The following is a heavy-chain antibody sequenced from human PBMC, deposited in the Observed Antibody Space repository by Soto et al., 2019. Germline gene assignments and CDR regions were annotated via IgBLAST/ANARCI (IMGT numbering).Heavy chain of an antibody. J-gene: IGHJ4*02. D-gene: IGHD3-22*01. CDR1: GFTFSSYA. Sequence: GGSLRLSCAASGFTFSSYAMSWVRQTPGKGLEWVSAIGDSGVSTYHADSVKGRFTISRDNSKNTLFLQMNSLRAEDTAVYYSAKGSRRYYDSTHYYYFDNWGQGTLVTVSS. CDR3: AKGSRRYYDSTHYYYFDN. CDR2: IGDSGVST. V-gene: IGHV3-23*01.